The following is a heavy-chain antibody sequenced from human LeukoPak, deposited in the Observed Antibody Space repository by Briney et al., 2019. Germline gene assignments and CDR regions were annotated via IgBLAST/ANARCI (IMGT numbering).Heavy chain of an antibody. D-gene: IGHD2-8*01. CDR2: IYYTGST. CDR3: ARAVLATKSEHWFDS. Sequence: SETLSLTCTVSGGSISSSYWSWIRQPPGKGLEWIGYIYYTGSTNYNSSLKSRVTISVDTSKNQFSLNLSSVTAADTAMYYCARAVLATKSEHWFDSWGQGTLVTVSS. CDR1: GGSISSSY. V-gene: IGHV4-59*01. J-gene: IGHJ5*01.